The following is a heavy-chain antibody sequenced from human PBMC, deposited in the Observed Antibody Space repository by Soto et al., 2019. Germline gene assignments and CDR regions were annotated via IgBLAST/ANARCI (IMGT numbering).Heavy chain of an antibody. CDR3: ASSGDNYNVIDY. Sequence: PGGSLRLSCAASGFTVSDYYMSWIRQAPGKGLEWLSYSSNSGTYTRYADSVKGRFSISRDNAKNSLYLQINSLRGEDTATYSCASSGDNYNVIDYWGQGTPVTVSS. D-gene: IGHD1-1*01. J-gene: IGHJ4*02. CDR1: GFTVSDYY. V-gene: IGHV3-11*06. CDR2: SSNSGTYT.